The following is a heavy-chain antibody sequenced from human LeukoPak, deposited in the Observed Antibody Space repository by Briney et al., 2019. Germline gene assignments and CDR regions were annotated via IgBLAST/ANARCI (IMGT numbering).Heavy chain of an antibody. CDR1: GFSLNTSGVG. CDR3: AHRRRTGLENWFDP. V-gene: IGHV2-5*01. CDR2: IYGNTDK. Sequence: ESGPTLVNPTQTLTLTFTFSGFSLNTSGVGVGWIRQPPGKALEWLALIYGNTDKRYSPSLKSRLTITKDTSKNQVVLTMTNMNPVDTATYYCAHRRRTGLENWFDPWGQGTLVTVSS. J-gene: IGHJ5*02. D-gene: IGHD1-1*01.